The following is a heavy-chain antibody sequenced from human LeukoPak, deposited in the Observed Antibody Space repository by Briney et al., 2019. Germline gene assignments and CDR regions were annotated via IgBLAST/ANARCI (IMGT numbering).Heavy chain of an antibody. V-gene: IGHV4-4*09. CDR1: GGSLNGYY. CDR3: AREIDYDSTAYVY. J-gene: IGHJ4*02. Sequence: PSETLSLTCTVSGGSLNGYYWGWIRQPPGKGLECIGYIHSSEGTAHNASLKSRLTISLDTAKNQFSLKLSSVTAADTAVYYCAREIDYDSTAYVYWGRGTLVTVSS. CDR2: IHSSEGT. D-gene: IGHD3-22*01.